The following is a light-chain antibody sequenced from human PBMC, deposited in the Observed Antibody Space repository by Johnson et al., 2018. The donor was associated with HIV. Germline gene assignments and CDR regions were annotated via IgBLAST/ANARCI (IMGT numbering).Light chain of an antibody. J-gene: IGLJ1*01. CDR2: ESN. CDR1: SSNIGKNS. CDR3: GTWETSLSAGLLYV. Sequence: QSILTQPPSVSAAPGQKVTIPCSGSSSNIGKNSVSWYQQLPGTAPKLLIYESNKRPSGTPDRFSGSKSATSATLGITGLQTGDEADYYCGTWETSLSAGLLYVFGPGTKVTVL. V-gene: IGLV1-51*02.